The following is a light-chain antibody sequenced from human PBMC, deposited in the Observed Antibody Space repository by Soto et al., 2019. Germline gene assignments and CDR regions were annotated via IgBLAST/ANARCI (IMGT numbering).Light chain of an antibody. J-gene: IGKJ1*01. CDR2: GAS. V-gene: IGKV3-20*01. CDR3: QQYGSSRWT. Sequence: EIVLTQSPGTLSLSPGERATLSCRASQSVSSIYLDWYQQKPGQAPRILISGASSRATCIPDRFSGSGSGTDFTLTISRLEPEDFAVYYCQQYGSSRWTFGQGTKVEI. CDR1: QSVSSIY.